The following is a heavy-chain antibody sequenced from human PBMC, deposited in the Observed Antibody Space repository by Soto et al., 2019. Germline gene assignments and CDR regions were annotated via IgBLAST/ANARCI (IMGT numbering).Heavy chain of an antibody. V-gene: IGHV1-2*04. CDR2: INPNSGGT. Sequence: ASVKVSCKASGYTFTGYYMHWVRQAPGQGLEWMGWINPNSGGTNYAQKFQGWVTMTRDTSISTAYMELSRLRSDDTAVYYCAREGMVRGDASSYYYYYYMDVWGKGTTVTVSS. J-gene: IGHJ6*03. CDR1: GYTFTGYY. CDR3: AREGMVRGDASSYYYYYYMDV. D-gene: IGHD3-10*01.